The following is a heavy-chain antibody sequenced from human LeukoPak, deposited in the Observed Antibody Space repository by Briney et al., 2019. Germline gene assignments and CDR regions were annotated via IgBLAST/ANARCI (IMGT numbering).Heavy chain of an antibody. V-gene: IGHV4-39*07. CDR3: PREEMPGKFDY. J-gene: IGHJ4*02. CDR2: IYHSGNT. CDR1: GGSISSSSYY. D-gene: IGHD1-26*01. Sequence: PSETLSLTCTVSGGSISSSSYYWGWIRQPPGKGLEWIGSIYHSGNTNYNPSLKSRVAISLDKSSNQFSLRLTSVTAADTAMYFCPREEMPGKFDYWGQGTLVTVSS.